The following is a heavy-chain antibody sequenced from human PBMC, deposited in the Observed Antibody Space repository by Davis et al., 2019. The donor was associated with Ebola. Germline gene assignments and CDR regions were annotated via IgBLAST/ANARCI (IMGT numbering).Heavy chain of an antibody. D-gene: IGHD6-6*01. J-gene: IGHJ4*02. CDR1: GYTFTAYF. V-gene: IGHV1-2*02. CDR2: INPHTGDT. Sequence: ASVKVSCKASGYTFTAYFIQWVRQAPGQGLEWMGWINPHTGDTNFGQRFQGRVTMTRDTSISTGYMELSRLTSDDTAVYYCARSRFREFSSSPDFDYWGQGTLVTVSS. CDR3: ARSRFREFSSSPDFDY.